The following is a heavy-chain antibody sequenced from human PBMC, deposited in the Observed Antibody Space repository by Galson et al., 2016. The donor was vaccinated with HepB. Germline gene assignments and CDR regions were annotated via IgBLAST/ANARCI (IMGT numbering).Heavy chain of an antibody. J-gene: IGHJ2*01. CDR1: GYNFASSW. V-gene: IGHV5-51*01. CDR3: ARMQWLVDWYLEL. D-gene: IGHD6-19*01. CDR2: IYPGDSDT. Sequence: QSGAEVKKPGESLQISCNGSGYNFASSWIVWVRQRPGKGMEWMGIIYPGDSDTRYSSSFQGQVTISADKSISTAYLEGSSLEASDSAVYYCARMQWLVDWYLELWGQGTLVTVSS.